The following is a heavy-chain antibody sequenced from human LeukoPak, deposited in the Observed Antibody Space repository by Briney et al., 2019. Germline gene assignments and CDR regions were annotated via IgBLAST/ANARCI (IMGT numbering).Heavy chain of an antibody. CDR3: ARLKSGYQDY. CDR2: IFHNGDT. V-gene: IGHV4-38-2*01. Sequence: PSETLSLTCAVSDYSITSGYYWGWIRQPPGKGLEWIANIFHNGDTYYNPSLKSRVTMSVDTSKNQFSLKLSSVTAADTAVYYCARLKSGYQDYWGQGTLVTVSS. CDR1: DYSITSGYY. D-gene: IGHD5-18*01. J-gene: IGHJ4*02.